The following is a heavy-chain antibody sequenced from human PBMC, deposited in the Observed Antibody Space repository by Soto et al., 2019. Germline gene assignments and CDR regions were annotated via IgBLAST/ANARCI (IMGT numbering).Heavy chain of an antibody. Sequence: GGSLRLSCAASGFTFSNAGRNWVRQAPGKGLEWVGRIKSKTDGGTTDYAEPVKGRFAISRDDSNNMVYLQMNSLKIEDTAVYYCTTDSYSTIIIVRFDYWGHGTLVTVSS. CDR2: IKSKTDGGTT. CDR3: TTDSYSTIIIVRFDY. J-gene: IGHJ4*01. V-gene: IGHV3-15*07. CDR1: GFTFSNAG. D-gene: IGHD3-22*01.